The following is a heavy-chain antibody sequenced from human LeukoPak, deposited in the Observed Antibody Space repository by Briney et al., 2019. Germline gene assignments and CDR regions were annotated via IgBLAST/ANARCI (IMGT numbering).Heavy chain of an antibody. Sequence: PGRSLRLSCAAYGFTFSSYSMNWVRQAPGKGMQPDSSISSSSSYIYYADSVKGRFTISRDNAKNSLYLQMNSLRAEDTAVYYCARPPYSSSWYGDYWGQGTLVTVSS. V-gene: IGHV3-21*01. D-gene: IGHD6-13*01. CDR3: ARPPYSSSWYGDY. CDR2: ISSSSSYI. CDR1: GFTFSSYS. J-gene: IGHJ4*02.